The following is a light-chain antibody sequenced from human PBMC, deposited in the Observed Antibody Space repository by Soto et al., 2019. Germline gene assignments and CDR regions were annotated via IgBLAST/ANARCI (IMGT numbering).Light chain of an antibody. Sequence: IGMTQSPATLSVSLGDRATLSCRASQSVSNYLAWYQQKPGQAPRLLIYGASTRATGIPARFSGSGSETDFTLTISSLQSEDFAVYYCQQYNSWPPSYSFGQGTKLQIK. CDR1: QSVSNY. V-gene: IGKV3-15*01. CDR2: GAS. CDR3: QQYNSWPPSYS. J-gene: IGKJ2*01.